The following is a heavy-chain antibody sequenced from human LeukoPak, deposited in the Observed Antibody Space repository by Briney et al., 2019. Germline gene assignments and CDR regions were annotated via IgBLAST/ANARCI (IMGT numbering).Heavy chain of an antibody. J-gene: IGHJ4*02. D-gene: IGHD3-10*01. CDR1: GYTFSNYA. CDR2: INTNIGNP. Sequence: ASVKVSCKASGYTFSNYAMNWVRQAPGQGLEWVGWINTNIGNPTYAPAFTGRFVFSLDTSVNTTYLQISSLKAEDTAVYYCARGQGYYGSGTLYYWGQGTLVTVSS. CDR3: ARGQGYYGSGTLYY. V-gene: IGHV7-4-1*02.